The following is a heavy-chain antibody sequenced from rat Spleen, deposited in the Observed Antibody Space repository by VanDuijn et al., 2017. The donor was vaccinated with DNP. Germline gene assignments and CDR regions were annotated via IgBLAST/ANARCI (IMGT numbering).Heavy chain of an antibody. CDR2: INYSGST. CDR1: GYSITSNY. Sequence: EVQLQESGSGLVKPSQSLSLTCSVTGYSITSNYWGWIRKFPGNKMEWIGYINYSGSTGYNPSLKSRISITRDTSKNQCFLQLNSVTTEDTATYYCARGVSSYYGYNSYWYFDFWGPGTMVTVSS. V-gene: IGHV3-1*01. J-gene: IGHJ1*01. D-gene: IGHD1-9*01. CDR3: ARGVSSYYGYNSYWYFDF.